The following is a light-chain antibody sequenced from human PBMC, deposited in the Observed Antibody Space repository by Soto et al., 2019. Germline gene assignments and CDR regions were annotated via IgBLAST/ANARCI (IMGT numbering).Light chain of an antibody. CDR2: KVS. CDR1: QSLVYSDGNTY. J-gene: IGKJ4*01. Sequence: DVVMTQSPLSLPVTLGQPASISCRSSQSLVYSDGNTYLNWFHQRPGQSPRRLIYKVSNRDSGVPDRFSGSGAGTDFILKISRVEAEEVWVYYCMQGTYWPRLTFGGGTKVEIK. V-gene: IGKV2-30*01. CDR3: MQGTYWPRLT.